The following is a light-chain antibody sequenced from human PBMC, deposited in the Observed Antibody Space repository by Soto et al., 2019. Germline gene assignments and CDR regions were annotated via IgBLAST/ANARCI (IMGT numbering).Light chain of an antibody. CDR3: SSYAGSNIWV. CDR2: EVS. V-gene: IGLV2-8*01. CDR1: RGDVGDYSS. Sequence: QSALTQPPSASGSPGRSVTISCSGTRGDVGDYSSVSWYQQHPGKAPKLMIYEVSKRPPGVPDRFSGSKSGNAASLTVSGLQAEDEADYYCSSYAGSNIWVFGGGTQLTVL. J-gene: IGLJ3*02.